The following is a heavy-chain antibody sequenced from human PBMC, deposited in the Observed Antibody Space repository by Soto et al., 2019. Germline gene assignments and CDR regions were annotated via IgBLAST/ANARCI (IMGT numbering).Heavy chain of an antibody. CDR2: ISTYNGDT. CDR3: AREGVAPYYYYGMDV. V-gene: IGHV1-18*01. J-gene: IGHJ6*02. Sequence: GVSVKVSCKASGYTFTRSGISWVRQAPGQGLEWMGWISTYNGDTNYAQTFQGRVTMTTDTSTSTVHMEVRSLRSDDTAVYYCAREGVAPYYYYGMDVWGQGTPVTVS. D-gene: IGHD5-12*01. CDR1: GYTFTRSG.